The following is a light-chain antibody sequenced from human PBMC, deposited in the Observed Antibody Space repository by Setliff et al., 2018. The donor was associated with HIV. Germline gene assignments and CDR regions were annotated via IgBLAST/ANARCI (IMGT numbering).Light chain of an antibody. Sequence: QSALTQPASVSGSPGQSITISCIGTSSDVGGYDFVSWYQQRPGIAPKLIIFDVSERPSGVSHRFSGSKSGNTASLTISGLQTEDEADYFCASYRSPATYVFGIGTKVTVL. CDR2: DVS. V-gene: IGLV2-14*03. CDR3: ASYRSPATYV. J-gene: IGLJ1*01. CDR1: SSDVGGYDF.